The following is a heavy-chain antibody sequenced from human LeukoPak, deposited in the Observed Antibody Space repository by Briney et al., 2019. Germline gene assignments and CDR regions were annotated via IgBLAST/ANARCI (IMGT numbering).Heavy chain of an antibody. Sequence: SVTVSCTASGGTFSIYAISWVRQAPGQGLEWMGGIIPIFGTANYAQKFQGRVTITADESTSTAYMELSSLRSEDTAVYYCARELGIGYFDYWGQGTLVTVSS. CDR1: GGTFSIYA. V-gene: IGHV1-69*13. J-gene: IGHJ4*02. CDR2: IIPIFGTA. CDR3: ARELGIGYFDY. D-gene: IGHD7-27*01.